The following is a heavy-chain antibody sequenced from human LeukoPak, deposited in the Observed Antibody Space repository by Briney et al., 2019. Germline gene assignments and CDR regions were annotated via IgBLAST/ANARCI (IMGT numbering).Heavy chain of an antibody. D-gene: IGHD3-9*01. J-gene: IGHJ4*02. CDR3: ARAAVLRYFDWLTYYFDY. CDR2: IYHSGST. V-gene: IGHV4-30-2*01. CDR1: GGSISSSSYS. Sequence: SETLSLTCTVSGGSISSSSYSWSWIRQPPGEGLEWIGYIYHSGSTYYNPSLKSRVTISVDRSKNQFSLKLSSVTAADTAVYYCARAAVLRYFDWLTYYFDYWGQGTLVTVSS.